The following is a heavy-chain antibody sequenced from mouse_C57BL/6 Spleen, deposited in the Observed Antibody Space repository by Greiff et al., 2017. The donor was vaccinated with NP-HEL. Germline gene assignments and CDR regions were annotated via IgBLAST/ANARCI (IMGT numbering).Heavy chain of an antibody. V-gene: IGHV1-72*01. J-gene: IGHJ3*01. D-gene: IGHD2-1*01. CDR2: IDPNSGGT. CDR1: GYTFTSYW. Sequence: QVQLQQPGAELVKPGASVKLSCKASGYTFTSYWMHWVKQRPGRGLEWIGRIDPNSGGTKYNEKFKSKATLTVDKPSSTAYMQLSSLTSDDSAVYYCARLYYNWFAYWGQGTLVTVSA. CDR3: ARLYYNWFAY.